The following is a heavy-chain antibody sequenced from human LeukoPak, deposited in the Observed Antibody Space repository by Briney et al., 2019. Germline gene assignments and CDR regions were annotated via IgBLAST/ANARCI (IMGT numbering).Heavy chain of an antibody. CDR1: GFTFSSSS. Sequence: GGSLRLSCAASGFTFSSSSISWVRQAPGKGLEWVSPITDAVGSTHYADSVKGRFTISSDNSKTTVYLQMNSLRPEDMAVYYCAKEIFSGLLYIDYWGQGTLVTVSS. CDR2: ITDAVGST. V-gene: IGHV3-23*01. D-gene: IGHD5-12*01. CDR3: AKEIFSGLLYIDY. J-gene: IGHJ4*02.